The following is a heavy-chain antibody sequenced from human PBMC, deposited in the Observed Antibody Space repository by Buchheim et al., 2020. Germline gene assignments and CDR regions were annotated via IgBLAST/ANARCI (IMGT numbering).Heavy chain of an antibody. J-gene: IGHJ5*02. CDR2: ITSDGSGT. CDR1: GFSFSSYW. CDR3: ARGIAATANPNWFDP. V-gene: IGHV3-74*01. Sequence: EVQLVESGGGLVQPGGSLRLSCAASGFSFSSYWMHWVRQAPGRGLVWVSRITSDGSGTGYADSVTGRFTISRDNAKTTRYLQMNSLSPEDTAVYFCARGIAATANPNWFDPWGQGTL. D-gene: IGHD6-25*01.